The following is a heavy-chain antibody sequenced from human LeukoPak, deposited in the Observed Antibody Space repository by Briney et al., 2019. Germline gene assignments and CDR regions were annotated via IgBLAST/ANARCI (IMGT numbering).Heavy chain of an antibody. J-gene: IGHJ4*02. CDR1: GYTFTSYD. V-gene: IGHV1-8*01. D-gene: IGHD3-9*01. Sequence: ASVKVSCKASGYTFTSYDIYWVRQAPGQGLEWMGWMNPNSGQTGSAQNFQGRLTMTRDTSISTVYMELSSLRSEDTAVYYCARDYDILTGIDYWGQGTLVTVSS. CDR2: MNPNSGQT. CDR3: ARDYDILTGIDY.